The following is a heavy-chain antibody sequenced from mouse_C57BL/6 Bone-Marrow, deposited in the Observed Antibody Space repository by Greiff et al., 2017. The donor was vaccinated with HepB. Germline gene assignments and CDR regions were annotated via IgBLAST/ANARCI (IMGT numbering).Heavy chain of an antibody. D-gene: IGHD4-1*01. V-gene: IGHV7-3*01. CDR3: ARDPGSVYFDY. CDR2: IRNKANGYTT. CDR1: GFTFTDYY. J-gene: IGHJ2*01. Sequence: EVQLVESGGGLVQPGGSLSLSCAASGFTFTDYYMSWVRQPPGKALEWLGFIRNKANGYTTEYSASVQGRFTISRDNSQSILYLQMNALRAEDSATYYCARDPGSVYFDYWGQGTTLTVSS.